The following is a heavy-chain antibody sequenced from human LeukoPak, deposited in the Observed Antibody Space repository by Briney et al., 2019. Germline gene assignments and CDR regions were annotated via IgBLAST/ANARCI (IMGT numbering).Heavy chain of an antibody. CDR2: IYYSGSA. Sequence: SETLSLTCTVSGGSISSYYWGWIRQPPGKGLEWIGSIYYSGSANYNPSLKSRVTMSVDTSKNQFSLKLSSVTAADTAVYYCARETGHYYGSGSYYNDYWGQGTLVTVSS. J-gene: IGHJ4*02. CDR1: GGSISSYY. D-gene: IGHD3-10*01. CDR3: ARETGHYYGSGSYYNDY. V-gene: IGHV4-59*12.